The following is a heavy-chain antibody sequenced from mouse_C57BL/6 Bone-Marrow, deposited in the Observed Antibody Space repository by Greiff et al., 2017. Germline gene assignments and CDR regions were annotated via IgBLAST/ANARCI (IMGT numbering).Heavy chain of an antibody. CDR2: ISYSGST. V-gene: IGHV3-1*01. D-gene: IGHD1-1*01. J-gene: IGHJ1*03. CDR3: ARSYYGSSYDWYCDV. Sequence: EVQLQQSGPGMVKPSQSLSLTCTVTGYSITSGYDWHWIRHFPGNKLEWMGYISYSGSTNYNPSLKSRISITHDTSKNHFFLKLNYVTTEDTATYYCARSYYGSSYDWYCDVWGTGTTVTVSS. CDR1: GYSITSGYD.